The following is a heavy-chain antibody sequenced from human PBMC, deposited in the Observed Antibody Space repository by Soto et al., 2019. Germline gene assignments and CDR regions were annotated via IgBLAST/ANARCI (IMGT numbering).Heavy chain of an antibody. CDR3: ARDAAVPGESDRFDY. CDR1: GDSVTSNVW. V-gene: IGHV4-4*02. D-gene: IGHD6-19*01. CDR2: AYHNGLT. Sequence: TLSLTCAVSGDSVTSNVWWSWVRQPPGKGLEWIGEAYHNGLTDYNPSLKSRVTMSVDTSKNEFSLKLTSLTAADTAIYYCARDAAVPGESDRFDYWGQGTLVTVSS. J-gene: IGHJ4*02.